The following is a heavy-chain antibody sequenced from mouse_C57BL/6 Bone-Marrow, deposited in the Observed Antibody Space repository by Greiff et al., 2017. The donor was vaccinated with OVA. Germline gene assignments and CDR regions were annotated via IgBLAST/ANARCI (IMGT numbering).Heavy chain of an antibody. V-gene: IGHV1-72*01. Sequence: QVQLQQPGAELVKPGASVKLSCKASGYTFTSYWMHWVKQRPGRGLEWIGRIDPNSGGTKYNEKFTSKATLTVEKPSRTAYMQLSSLTSEDSAVYYCARDYYGSSYDYYAMDYWGQGTSVTVSS. CDR1: GYTFTSYW. CDR2: IDPNSGGT. J-gene: IGHJ4*01. D-gene: IGHD1-1*01. CDR3: ARDYYGSSYDYYAMDY.